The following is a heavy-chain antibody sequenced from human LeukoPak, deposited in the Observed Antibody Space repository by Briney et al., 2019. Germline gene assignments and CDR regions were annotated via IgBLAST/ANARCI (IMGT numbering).Heavy chain of an antibody. CDR3: AREIRETVVTRHYYYGIDV. V-gene: IGHV3-13*01. J-gene: IGHJ6*02. Sequence: GGSLRLSCAASGFTFSTYDMHWVRQVTGKGLEWVSAIGTGDDTYYLGTVKGRFTISRENAKNVLYLQMSSLRAEDTAVYCCAREIRETVVTRHYYYGIDVWGQGTTVTVSS. D-gene: IGHD2-15*01. CDR1: GFTFSTYD. CDR2: IGTGDDT.